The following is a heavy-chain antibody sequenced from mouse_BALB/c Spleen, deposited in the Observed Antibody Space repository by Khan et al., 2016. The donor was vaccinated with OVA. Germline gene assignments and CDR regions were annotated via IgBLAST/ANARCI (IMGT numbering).Heavy chain of an antibody. V-gene: IGHV3-2*02. Sequence: EVKLLESGPGLVKPSQSLSLTYTVTGYSITSDYAWNWIRQFPGNKLEWMGFISYSGNTNYNPSLKSRISITRDTTKNQFFLQLNSGTSEDTATYYCARVYGGDFDYWGQGTTLTVSS. CDR2: ISYSGNT. J-gene: IGHJ2*01. D-gene: IGHD1-1*01. CDR1: GYSITSDYA. CDR3: ARVYGGDFDY.